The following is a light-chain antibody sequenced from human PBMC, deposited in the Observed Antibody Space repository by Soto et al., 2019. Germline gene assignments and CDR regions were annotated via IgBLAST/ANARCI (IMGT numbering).Light chain of an antibody. CDR3: NSYTSSNTYV. CDR2: EVS. Sequence: QSALTQAASVSGCPGQAMTISCSGSSSDVGAHNFVSWYQHHPGKAPKLMIYEVSNRPSGVSNRFSGSKSGNTASLTISGLQAEDEADYYCNSYTSSNTYVFGSGTKVTVL. J-gene: IGLJ1*01. CDR1: SSDVGAHNF. V-gene: IGLV2-14*01.